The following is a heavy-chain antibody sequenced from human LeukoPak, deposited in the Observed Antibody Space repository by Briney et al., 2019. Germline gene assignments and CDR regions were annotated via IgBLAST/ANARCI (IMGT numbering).Heavy chain of an antibody. Sequence: SETLSLTCTVSGGSISNYYWSWFRQPAGKGLEWIGRIYSSGRTNYNPSLKSRVTMSVDTSRNQFSLRLSSVTAADTAVYYCARHPRQPAPTYYFDYWGQGTLVTVSS. D-gene: IGHD6-13*01. CDR2: IYSSGRT. CDR3: ARHPRQPAPTYYFDY. J-gene: IGHJ4*02. CDR1: GGSISNYY. V-gene: IGHV4-4*07.